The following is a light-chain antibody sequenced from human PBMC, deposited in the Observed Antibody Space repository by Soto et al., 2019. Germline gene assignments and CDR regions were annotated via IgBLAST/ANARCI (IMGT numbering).Light chain of an antibody. Sequence: DIVMTQSPDSLAVSPGERATITCKSSQSVFYSSKSKNSVAWYQQKPVQPPKLLIYWASSRETRVPDRFSGSGAGTDFTLTSSSLQAEDVAVYYCQQYYNIPWTFGQGTKVEVK. CDR2: WAS. J-gene: IGKJ1*01. CDR3: QQYYNIPWT. V-gene: IGKV4-1*01. CDR1: QSVFYSSKSKNS.